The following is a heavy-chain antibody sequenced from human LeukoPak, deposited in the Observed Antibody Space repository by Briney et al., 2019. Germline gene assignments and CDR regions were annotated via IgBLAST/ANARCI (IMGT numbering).Heavy chain of an antibody. CDR2: IYHSGST. J-gene: IGHJ4*02. Sequence: ASETLSLTCAVSGYFISSGYYWGWIRQPPGKGLEWIGSIYHSGSTYYNPSLKSRVTISVDTSKNQFSLKLSSVTAADTAVYYCARVLIPDTYYYDSSGYNVFDCWDQGTLVTVSS. V-gene: IGHV4-38-2*01. CDR3: ARVLIPDTYYYDSSGYNVFDC. CDR1: GYFISSGYY. D-gene: IGHD3-22*01.